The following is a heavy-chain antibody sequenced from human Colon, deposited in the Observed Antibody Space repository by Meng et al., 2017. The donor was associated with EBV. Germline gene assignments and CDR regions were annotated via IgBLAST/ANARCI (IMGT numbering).Heavy chain of an antibody. Sequence: EVQLVQSAGGSVQPGGSLRLSGAASGFTFNKYWIQWVRQVPGKGLVWVSRISGDGTITTYADSVKGRFTIFRDNGKNTLYLQMNSLRVQDTGVYYCVRDDDTLKWTGPHFDYWGRGAMVTVSS. V-gene: IGHV3-74*01. CDR2: ISGDGTIT. CDR3: VRDDDTLKWTGPHFDY. D-gene: IGHD1-1*01. J-gene: IGHJ4*02. CDR1: GFTFNKYW.